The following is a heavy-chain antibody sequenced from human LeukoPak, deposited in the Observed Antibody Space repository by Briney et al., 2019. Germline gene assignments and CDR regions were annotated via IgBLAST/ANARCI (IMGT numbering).Heavy chain of an antibody. V-gene: IGHV3-30*02. CDR2: IRYDGSNK. D-gene: IGHD1-26*01. CDR3: AKDSKTYSGSYGVDY. J-gene: IGHJ4*02. Sequence: AGGSLRLSCAASGFTLSSYGMHWVRQAPGKGLEWVAFIRYDGSNKYYADSVKGRFTISRDNSKNTLYLQMNSLRAEDTAVYYCAKDSKTYSGSYGVDYWGQGTLVTVSS. CDR1: GFTLSSYG.